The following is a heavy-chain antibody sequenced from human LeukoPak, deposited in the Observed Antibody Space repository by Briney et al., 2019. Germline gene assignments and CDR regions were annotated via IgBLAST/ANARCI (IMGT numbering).Heavy chain of an antibody. CDR3: ARPYYYGSGTDC. D-gene: IGHD3-10*01. CDR1: GGSISSSSYY. J-gene: IGHJ4*02. V-gene: IGHV4-39*01. CDR2: IYYSGST. Sequence: SETLSLTCTVSGGSISSSSYYWGWIRQPPGKGLEWIGSIYYSGSTYYNPSLKSRVTISVDTSKNQFSLKLSSVTAADTAVYYCARPYYYGSGTDCWGQGTLVTVSS.